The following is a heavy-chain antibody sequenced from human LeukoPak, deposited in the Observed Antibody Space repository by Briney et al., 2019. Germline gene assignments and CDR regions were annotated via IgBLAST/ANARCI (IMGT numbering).Heavy chain of an antibody. Sequence: GGSLRLSCAASGFTFSSYGMHWARQAPGKGLEWVAVISYDGSNKYYADSVKGRFTISRDNSKNTLYLQMNSLRAEDTAVYYCAGSSPSLGYYGMDVWGQGTTVTVSS. CDR1: GFTFSSYG. V-gene: IGHV3-30*03. CDR3: AGSSPSLGYYGMDV. D-gene: IGHD6-6*01. J-gene: IGHJ6*02. CDR2: ISYDGSNK.